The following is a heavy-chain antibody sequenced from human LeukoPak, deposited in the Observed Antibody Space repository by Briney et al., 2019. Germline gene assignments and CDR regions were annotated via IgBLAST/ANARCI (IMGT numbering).Heavy chain of an antibody. CDR3: ARGEVDYYDSKPPCF. J-gene: IGHJ4*02. V-gene: IGHV3-21*01. D-gene: IGHD3-22*01. CDR2: ISSSSYI. Sequence: GXXLRLSCAASGFTFSSYSMNWVRQAPGKGLEWVSSISSSSYIYYADSVKGRFTISRDNAKNSLYLQMNSLRAEDTAVYYCARGEVDYYDSKPPCFWGQGTLVTVSS. CDR1: GFTFSSYS.